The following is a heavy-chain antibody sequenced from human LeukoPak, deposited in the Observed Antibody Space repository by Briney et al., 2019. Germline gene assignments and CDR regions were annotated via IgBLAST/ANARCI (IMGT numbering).Heavy chain of an antibody. J-gene: IGHJ4*02. CDR1: GFSFSVYS. CDR2: IKSKTDGGTT. D-gene: IGHD3-10*01. Sequence: GGSLRLSCAASGFSFSVYSMSWVRQAPGKGLEWVGRIKSKTDGGTTDYAAPVKGRFTISRDDSKNTLYLQMNSLKTEDTAVYYCTTSRGVRGVIIISWGQGTLVTVSS. V-gene: IGHV3-15*01. CDR3: TTSRGVRGVIIIS.